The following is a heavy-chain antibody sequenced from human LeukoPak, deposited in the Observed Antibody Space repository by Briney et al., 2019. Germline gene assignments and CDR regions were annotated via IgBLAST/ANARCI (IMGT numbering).Heavy chain of an antibody. CDR1: GFTFSSYA. D-gene: IGHD2-2*01. V-gene: IGHV4-34*01. Sequence: PGGSLRLSCAASGFTFSSYAMSWVRQAPGKGLEWIGEISHSGSTNYNPSLKSRVTISVDTSKNQFSLKLSSVTAADTAVYYCARGVGYCSSTSCYRKVYYYYYGMDVWGQGTTVTVSS. J-gene: IGHJ6*02. CDR3: ARGVGYCSSTSCYRKVYYYYYGMDV. CDR2: ISHSGST.